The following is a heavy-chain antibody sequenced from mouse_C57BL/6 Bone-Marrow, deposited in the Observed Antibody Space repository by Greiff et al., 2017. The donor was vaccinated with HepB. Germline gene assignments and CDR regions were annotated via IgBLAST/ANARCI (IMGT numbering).Heavy chain of an antibody. J-gene: IGHJ2*01. D-gene: IGHD1-1*01. CDR1: GFTFSSYA. V-gene: IGHV5-9-1*02. CDR2: ISSGGDYI. Sequence: EVQLVESGEGLVKPGGSLKLSCAASGFTFSSYAMSWVRQTPEKRLEWVAYISSGGDYIYYADTVKGRFTISRDNARNTLYLQMSSLKSEDTAMYYCTRDYGSRRGYYFDYWGQGTTLTVSS. CDR3: TRDYGSRRGYYFDY.